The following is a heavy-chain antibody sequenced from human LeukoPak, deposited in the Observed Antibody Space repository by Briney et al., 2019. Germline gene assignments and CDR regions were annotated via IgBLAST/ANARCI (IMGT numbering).Heavy chain of an antibody. J-gene: IGHJ4*02. CDR2: INAGNGDT. CDR3: ARIRAPSIAAAAYYFDY. Sequence: GASVKVSCKASGYTFTSYAIHWVRQAPGQRLEWMGWINAGNGDTRSSQQFQDRVTISRDTSASTVYMELSSLRSDDTAVYYCARIRAPSIAAAAYYFDYWGQGTLVTVSS. CDR1: GYTFTSYA. D-gene: IGHD6-13*01. V-gene: IGHV1-3*01.